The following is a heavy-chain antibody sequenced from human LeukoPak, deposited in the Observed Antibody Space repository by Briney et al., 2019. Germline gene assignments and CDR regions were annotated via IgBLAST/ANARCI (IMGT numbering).Heavy chain of an antibody. D-gene: IGHD3-22*01. CDR1: GGSFSGYY. CDR2: INHSGST. Sequence: PSETLSLTCAVYGGSFSGYYWSWIRQPPGKGLEWIGEINHSGSTNYNPSLKSRVTISVDTSKNQFSLKLSSVTAADTAVYYCARVGDSSGYSELDYWGQGTLVTVFS. CDR3: ARVGDSSGYSELDY. V-gene: IGHV4-34*01. J-gene: IGHJ4*02.